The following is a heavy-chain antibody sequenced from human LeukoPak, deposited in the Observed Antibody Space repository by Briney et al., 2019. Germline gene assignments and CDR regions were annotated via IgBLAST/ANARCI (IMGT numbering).Heavy chain of an antibody. CDR2: ISSSSSYT. V-gene: IGHV3-11*06. CDR3: ARDRAAAGNYYYGMDV. J-gene: IGHJ6*04. D-gene: IGHD6-13*01. CDR1: GFTFSDYY. Sequence: GGSLRLSCAASGFTFSDYYMSWIRQAPGKGLEWVSYISSSSSYTNYADSVKGRFTISRDNAKNSLYLQMNSLRAEDTAEYYCARDRAAAGNYYYGMDVWGKGTTVTVSS.